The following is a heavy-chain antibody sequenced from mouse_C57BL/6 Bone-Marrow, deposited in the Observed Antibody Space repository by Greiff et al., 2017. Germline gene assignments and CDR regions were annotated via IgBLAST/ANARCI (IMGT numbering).Heavy chain of an antibody. D-gene: IGHD1-1*01. CDR3: AREEENYYGSTRYFDV. CDR1: GYTFTSYW. CDR2: IDPSDSET. Sequence: VQLQQPGAELVRPGSSVKLSCKASGYTFTSYWMHWVKQRPIQGLEWIGNIDPSDSETHYNQKFKDKATLTVDKSSSTAYMQLSSLTSEDSAVYYCAREEENYYGSTRYFDVWGTGTTVTVSS. V-gene: IGHV1-52*01. J-gene: IGHJ1*03.